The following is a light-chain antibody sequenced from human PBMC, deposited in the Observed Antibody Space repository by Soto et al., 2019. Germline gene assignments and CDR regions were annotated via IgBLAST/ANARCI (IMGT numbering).Light chain of an antibody. CDR2: EVS. CDR1: SSDVGAYNY. V-gene: IGLV2-8*01. CDR3: SSYASSNTYV. Sequence: QSVLTQPPSASGSPGQSVTISCTGTSSDVGAYNYVSWYQQHPGKAPKLMIYEVSKRPSGVPDRFSGSKSGNTASLTVSGLQAEDETDYYCSSYASSNTYVFGTGTKVTF. J-gene: IGLJ1*01.